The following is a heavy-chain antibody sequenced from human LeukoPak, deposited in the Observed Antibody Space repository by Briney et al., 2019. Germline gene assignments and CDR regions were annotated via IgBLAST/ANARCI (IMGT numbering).Heavy chain of an antibody. CDR3: WAYRENKVPTRAFDY. Sequence: PSETLSLTCAVSGDSLNTYYWNWIRQTPGKGLEWMGYIYYSRHTAYNPYLQSRVTISVAKSKNQFSLSLRSVNAADTAVYFSWAYRENKVPTRAFDYWGQGTLVTVSS. V-gene: IGHV4-59*08. CDR2: IYYSRHT. J-gene: IGHJ4*02. CDR1: GDSLNTYY. D-gene: IGHD2-15*01.